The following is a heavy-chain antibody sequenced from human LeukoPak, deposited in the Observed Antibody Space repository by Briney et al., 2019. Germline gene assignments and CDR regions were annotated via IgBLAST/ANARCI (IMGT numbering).Heavy chain of an antibody. CDR1: GGSISSYY. Sequence: SETLSLTCTVSGGSISSYYWSWIRQPPGKGLEWIGYIYYSGSTNYNPSLRSRLTISVDTSKNRFSLKLSSVTGADTAVYYCARTLRGNSYGAFDYWGQGTLVTVSS. J-gene: IGHJ4*02. V-gene: IGHV4-59*01. CDR3: ARTLRGNSYGAFDY. D-gene: IGHD5-18*01. CDR2: IYYSGST.